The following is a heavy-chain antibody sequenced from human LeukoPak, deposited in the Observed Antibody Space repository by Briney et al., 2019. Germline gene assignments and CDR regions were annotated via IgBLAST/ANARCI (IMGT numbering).Heavy chain of an antibody. V-gene: IGHV1-69*13. D-gene: IGHD3-10*01. CDR3: AREKRMGRAFDY. CDR1: GGTFSSYT. CDR2: IIPVFGTA. Sequence: SVKVSCTASGGTFSSYTINWVRQAPGQGLEWMGGIIPVFGTANYVQKFQGRVTITADESTSTAYMELSSLRSEDTAVYYCAREKRMGRAFDYWGQGTLVTVSS. J-gene: IGHJ4*02.